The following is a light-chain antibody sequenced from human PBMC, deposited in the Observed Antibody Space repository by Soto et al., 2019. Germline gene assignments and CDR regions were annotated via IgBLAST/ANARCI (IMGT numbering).Light chain of an antibody. J-gene: IGKJ3*01. CDR3: LQKYFYPFT. V-gene: IGKV1-6*01. CDR2: AAS. Sequence: AIQMTQSPSSLSASVGHRVTITCRASQGIRNDLDWFQQKPGKAPKLLIYAASNLQSGVPARFSGSGSGTDFTLTISSLQPEDFATYYCLQKYFYPFTFGPGTKVDIK. CDR1: QGIRND.